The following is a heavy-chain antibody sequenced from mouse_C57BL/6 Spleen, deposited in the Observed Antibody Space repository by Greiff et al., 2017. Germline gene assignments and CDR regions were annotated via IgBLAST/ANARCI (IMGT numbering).Heavy chain of an antibody. CDR3: ARRNYYGPFFDY. J-gene: IGHJ2*01. CDR1: GYTFTSYW. CDR2: IDPSDSET. V-gene: IGHV1-52*01. D-gene: IGHD2-1*01. Sequence: VQLQQPGAELVRPGSSVKLSCKASGYTFTSYWMHWVKQRPIQGLEWIGNIDPSDSETHYSQKFKDKATLTVDKSSSTAYMQLSSLTSEDSAVYYCARRNYYGPFFDYWGQGTTLTVSS.